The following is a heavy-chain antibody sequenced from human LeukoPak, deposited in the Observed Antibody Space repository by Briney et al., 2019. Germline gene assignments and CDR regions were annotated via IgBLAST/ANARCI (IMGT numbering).Heavy chain of an antibody. CDR2: IYYSGST. CDR3: ARSSAAIRGFFFDY. D-gene: IGHD2-2*01. Sequence: SETLSLTCTVSGGSISSYYWGWIRQPPGKGLEWIGSIYYSGSTYYNPSLKSRVTISVDTSKNQFSLKLSSVTAADTAVYYCARSSAAIRGFFFDYWGQGTLVTVSS. CDR1: GGSISSYY. J-gene: IGHJ4*02. V-gene: IGHV4-39*07.